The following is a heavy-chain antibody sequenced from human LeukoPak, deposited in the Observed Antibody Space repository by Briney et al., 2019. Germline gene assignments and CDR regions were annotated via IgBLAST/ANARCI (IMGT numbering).Heavy chain of an antibody. Sequence: GSLRLSCAASGFIFSSYWMSWIRQPPGKGLEWIGYIYDSGGTIYNPSLKSRVTISIDTSKNQFSLRLSSVTAADTAVYYCARGYSAYDLWGQGTLVAVSS. CDR3: ARGYSAYDL. J-gene: IGHJ4*02. CDR1: GFIFSSYW. D-gene: IGHD5-12*01. CDR2: IYDSGGT. V-gene: IGHV4-59*01.